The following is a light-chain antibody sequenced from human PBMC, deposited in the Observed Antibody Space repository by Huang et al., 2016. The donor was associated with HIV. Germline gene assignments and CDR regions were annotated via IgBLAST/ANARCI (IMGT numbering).Light chain of an antibody. V-gene: IGKV3-11*01. J-gene: IGKJ3*01. Sequence: EIVLTQSPANLSLSPGDRATLSCRANQTISTFLAWYQQKPGQTPRLLIYDASSRAAGIPVRFSCSVSGTDFTLTISSLEPEDFAVYYCQERYNWPLTFGPGTKVDVK. CDR2: DAS. CDR3: QERYNWPLT. CDR1: QTISTF.